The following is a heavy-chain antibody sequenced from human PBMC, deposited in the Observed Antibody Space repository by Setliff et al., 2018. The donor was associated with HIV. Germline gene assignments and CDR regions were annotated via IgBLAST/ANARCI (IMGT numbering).Heavy chain of an antibody. V-gene: IGHV4-39*01. CDR2: IYYSGST. CDR1: GGSISSSSYY. CDR3: ACGAAAGTDYYYYYYMDV. J-gene: IGHJ6*03. D-gene: IGHD6-13*01. Sequence: SETLSLTCTVSGGSISSSSYYWGWIRQPPGKGLEWIGSIYYSGSTYYNPSLKSRVTISVDTSKNQFSLKLSSVTAADTAVYYCACGAAAGTDYYYYYYMDVWGKGTTGTVS.